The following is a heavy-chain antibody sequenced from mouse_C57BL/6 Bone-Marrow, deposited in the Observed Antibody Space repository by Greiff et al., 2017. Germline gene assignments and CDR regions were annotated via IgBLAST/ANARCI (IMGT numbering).Heavy chain of an antibody. V-gene: IGHV1-81*01. CDR3: ARLRYGNNNY. Sequence: QVQLKQSGAELARPGASVKLSCKASGYTFTSYGISWVKQRTGQGLEWIGEIYPRSGNTYYNEKFKGKATLTADKSSSTAYMELRSLTSEDAAVYLCARLRYGNNNYWGQGTTLTVSS. CDR2: IYPRSGNT. D-gene: IGHD2-10*02. J-gene: IGHJ2*01. CDR1: GYTFTSYG.